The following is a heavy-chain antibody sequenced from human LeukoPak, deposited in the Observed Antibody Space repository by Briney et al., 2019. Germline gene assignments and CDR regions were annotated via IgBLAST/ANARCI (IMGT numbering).Heavy chain of an antibody. CDR2: IIPIFGTA. D-gene: IGHD3-3*01. CDR1: GGTFSSYA. Sequence: GASVKVSCKASGGTFSSYAISWVRQAPGQGLEWMGGIIPIFGTANYAQKFQGRVTITADESTSTAYMELSSLRSEDTAVYYCAQRLYDFWSGYYYYYGMDVWGQGTTVTVSS. CDR3: AQRLYDFWSGYYYYYGMDV. J-gene: IGHJ6*02. V-gene: IGHV1-69*13.